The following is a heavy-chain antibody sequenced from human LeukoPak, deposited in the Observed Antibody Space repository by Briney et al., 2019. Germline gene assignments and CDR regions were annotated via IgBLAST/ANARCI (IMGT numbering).Heavy chain of an antibody. D-gene: IGHD1-26*01. V-gene: IGHV3-7*04. CDR1: AFAFSSNW. J-gene: IGHJ4*02. CDR3: ARDLHPRYYLPDY. Sequence: GGSLRLSCVASAFAFSSNWMSWVRQAPGKGLEWVASIKEDGSETYYVDSVKGRFTISRDNAKNSLYLQMNSLRAEGTAVYYCARDLHPRYYLPDYWGQGTLVTVSS. CDR2: IKEDGSET.